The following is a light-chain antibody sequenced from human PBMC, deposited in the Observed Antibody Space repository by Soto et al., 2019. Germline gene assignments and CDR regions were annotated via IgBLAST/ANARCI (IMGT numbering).Light chain of an antibody. CDR2: GAS. CDR3: QQYNNWPGT. Sequence: EIVMTPSPATLSVSPGARATLSCRASQSVSSNLAWYQQKPGQAPRLLIYGASTRATGIPARFSGSGSGTEFTLTISSLQSEDFAVYYCQQYNNWPGTFGQGTKVDI. V-gene: IGKV3-15*01. J-gene: IGKJ1*01. CDR1: QSVSSN.